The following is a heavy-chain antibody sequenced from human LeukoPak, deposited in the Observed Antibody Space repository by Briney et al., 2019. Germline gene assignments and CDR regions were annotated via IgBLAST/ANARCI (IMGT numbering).Heavy chain of an antibody. J-gene: IGHJ5*02. CDR3: ARGGDGYNEPPGWFDP. V-gene: IGHV5-51*01. CDR1: GYSFTSYW. D-gene: IGHD5-24*01. Sequence: GESLKISCKDSGYSFTSYWIGWVRQKPGKGLEWMGIIYPGDSDTRYSPSFQGQVTISADKSISTAYLQWSSLKASDTAMYYCARGGDGYNEPPGWFDPWGQGTLVTVSP. CDR2: IYPGDSDT.